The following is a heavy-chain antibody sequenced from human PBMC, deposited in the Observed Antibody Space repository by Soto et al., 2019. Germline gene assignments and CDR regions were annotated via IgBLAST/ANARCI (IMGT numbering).Heavy chain of an antibody. CDR1: GFTFSSYA. Sequence: GGSLRLSCAASGFTFSSYAMSWVRQAPGKGLEWVSAISGSGGSTYYTDSVKGRFTISRDNSKNTLYLQMNSLRAEDTAVYYCAKDRADYYGMDVWGQGTTVTVS. V-gene: IGHV3-23*01. CDR2: ISGSGGST. J-gene: IGHJ6*02. CDR3: AKDRADYYGMDV.